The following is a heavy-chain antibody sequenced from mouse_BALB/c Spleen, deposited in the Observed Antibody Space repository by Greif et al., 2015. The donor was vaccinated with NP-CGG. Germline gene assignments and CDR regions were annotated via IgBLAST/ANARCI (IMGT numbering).Heavy chain of an antibody. CDR3: AREGGYRYFDV. CDR1: GFSLTSYG. Sequence: VKLMESGPGLVAPSRSLSITCTVSGFSLTSYGVHWVRQPPGKGLEWLGVIWAGGSTNYNSALMSRLSISKYNSKSQVFLKMNILQTDDTAMYYCAREGGYRYFDVWGAGTTVTVSS. J-gene: IGHJ1*01. D-gene: IGHD1-1*02. V-gene: IGHV2-9*02. CDR2: IWAGGST.